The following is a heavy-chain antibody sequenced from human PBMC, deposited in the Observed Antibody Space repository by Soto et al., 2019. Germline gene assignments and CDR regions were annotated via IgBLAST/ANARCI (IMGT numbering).Heavy chain of an antibody. CDR3: ARDRCTTDKCYTHHFDV. Sequence: QVQLVQSGGEVTKPGASVKVSCTSSGYTFTSYGVSWVRQAPGQGLEWLGWISVYTGNTKQAQKFQDRVTLTTEASTGTASLELRSLRSDDTAVYYCARDRCTTDKCYTHHFDVWGQWTTVTVSS. CDR1: GYTFTSYG. V-gene: IGHV1-18*04. D-gene: IGHD2-8*01. CDR2: ISVYTGNT. J-gene: IGHJ6*02.